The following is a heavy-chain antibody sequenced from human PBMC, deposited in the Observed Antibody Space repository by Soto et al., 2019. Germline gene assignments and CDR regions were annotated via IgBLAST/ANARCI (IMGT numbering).Heavy chain of an antibody. V-gene: IGHV6-1*01. CDR1: GDSVSSNSAA. Sequence: SQTLSLTCAISGDSVSSNSAAWNWLRQSPSRGLEWLGRTYYRSKWYNDYAVSVESRITINPDTSKNHFSLQLNFVTPEDTAVYFCARGEQYSGRIFDYWGQGTLVTVSS. D-gene: IGHD1-26*01. CDR2: TYYRSKWYN. J-gene: IGHJ4*02. CDR3: ARGEQYSGRIFDY.